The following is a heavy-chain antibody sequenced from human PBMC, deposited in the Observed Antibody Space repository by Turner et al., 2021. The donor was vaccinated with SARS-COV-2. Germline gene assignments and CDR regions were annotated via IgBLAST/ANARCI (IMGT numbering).Heavy chain of an antibody. CDR3: ARSVSWLQSLTVDY. D-gene: IGHD5-12*01. CDR2: INPNSGGT. Sequence: QVQLVQSRPEVKKTGASGTVSCKASGYTFAGYYIHWVRQAPGQGLKWMGWINPNSGGTNYAQRFQGRVTMTGDTSISTAYMELSTLRSDDTAVYYCARSVSWLQSLTVDYWGQGTLVTVSS. J-gene: IGHJ4*02. V-gene: IGHV1-2*02. CDR1: GYTFAGYY.